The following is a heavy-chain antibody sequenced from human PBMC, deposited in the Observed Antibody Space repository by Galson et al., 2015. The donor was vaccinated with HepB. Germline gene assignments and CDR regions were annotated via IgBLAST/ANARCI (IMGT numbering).Heavy chain of an antibody. D-gene: IGHD3-3*01. CDR1: GFTFSSYG. CDR2: IWYDGSNK. Sequence: SLRLSCAASGFTFSSYGMHWVRQAQGKGREWVAVIWYDGSNKYYADSVKGRFTISRDNSKNTLYLQMNSLRAEDTAVYYCAREGTGVLFGVARVYYGMDVWGQGTTVTVSS. V-gene: IGHV3-33*01. J-gene: IGHJ6*02. CDR3: AREGTGVLFGVARVYYGMDV.